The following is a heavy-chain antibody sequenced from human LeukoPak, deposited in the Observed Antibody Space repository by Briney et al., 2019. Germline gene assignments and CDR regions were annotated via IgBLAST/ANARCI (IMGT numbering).Heavy chain of an antibody. CDR1: GYTFTGYY. J-gene: IGHJ5*02. V-gene: IGHV1-2*02. D-gene: IGHD1-26*01. Sequence: GASVKVSCKASGYTFTGYYIHWVRQAPGQGLEWMGWINPNSGDTNYAQKFQGRVTMTRDTSISTVYMELNRLRSDDTAVYYCARGIRRSSGNYYGDNWFDPWGQGTLVTVSS. CDR2: INPNSGDT. CDR3: ARGIRRSSGNYYGDNWFDP.